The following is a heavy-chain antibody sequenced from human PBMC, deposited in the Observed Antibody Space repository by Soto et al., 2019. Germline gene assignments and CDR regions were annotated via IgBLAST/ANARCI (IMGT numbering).Heavy chain of an antibody. V-gene: IGHV3-33*01. CDR2: IWYDGSNK. Sequence: QVQLVESGGGVVQPGRSLRLSCAASGFTFSSYGMHWVRQAPGKGLEWVAVIWYDGSNKYYADSVKGRFTISRDNSKNTLYMQMNSLSAEDTAVYYCARDVGAAYYFDYWGQGTLVTVSS. J-gene: IGHJ4*02. D-gene: IGHD2-15*01. CDR1: GFTFSSYG. CDR3: ARDVGAAYYFDY.